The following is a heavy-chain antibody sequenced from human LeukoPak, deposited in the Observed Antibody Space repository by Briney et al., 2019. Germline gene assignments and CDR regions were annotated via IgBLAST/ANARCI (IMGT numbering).Heavy chain of an antibody. CDR1: GFTFSNYN. D-gene: IGHD1-26*01. CDR2: ISNTGSTK. CDR3: ARRTYSGSYSSLDY. V-gene: IGHV3-48*01. Sequence: GGSLRLSCTASGFTFSNYNMNWVRQAPGKGLEWVSYISNTGSTKYYADSVKGRFSISRDNAKNSLYLQMNSLRAEDTAVYYCARRTYSGSYSSLDYWGQGTLVTVS. J-gene: IGHJ4*02.